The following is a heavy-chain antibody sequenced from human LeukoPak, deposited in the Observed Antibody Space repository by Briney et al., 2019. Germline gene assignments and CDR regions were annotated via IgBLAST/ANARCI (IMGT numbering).Heavy chain of an antibody. D-gene: IGHD3-9*01. CDR3: AKDLYDILTGLDY. V-gene: IGHV3-21*01. CDR1: GFTFSSYS. Sequence: PGGCLRLSCAASGFTFSSYSMNWVRQAPGKGLEWVSSISSSSSYIYYADSVKGRFTISRDNSKNTLYLQMNSLRAEDTAVYYCAKDLYDILTGLDYWGQGTLVTVSS. CDR2: ISSSSSYI. J-gene: IGHJ4*02.